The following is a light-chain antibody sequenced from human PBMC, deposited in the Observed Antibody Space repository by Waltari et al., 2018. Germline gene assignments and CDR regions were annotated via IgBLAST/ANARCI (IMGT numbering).Light chain of an antibody. CDR3: CSYGGSYTYV. V-gene: IGLV2-11*01. CDR2: EVT. CDR1: SSDVGGYNY. J-gene: IGLJ1*01. Sequence: QSALTQPRSVSGSPGQSVTISCTGSSSDVGGYNYVSWYPQHPDQAPKRMMYEVTKRTSRLPDRFSASKSGNTASLTIAGLQAEDEADYYCCSYGGSYTYVFGTGTKVTGL.